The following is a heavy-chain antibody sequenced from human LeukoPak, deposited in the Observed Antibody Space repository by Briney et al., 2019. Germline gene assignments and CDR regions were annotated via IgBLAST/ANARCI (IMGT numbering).Heavy chain of an antibody. J-gene: IGHJ4*02. D-gene: IGHD3-22*01. CDR2: ISAYNGNT. CDR1: GYTFTSYA. CDR3: ARDWEYYYDSSGYPRFDY. V-gene: IGHV1-18*01. Sequence: ASVKVSCKASGYTFTSYAMHWVRQAPGQGLEWMGWISAYNGNTNYAQKLQGRVTMTTDTSTSTAYMELRSLRSDDTAVYYCARDWEYYYDSSGYPRFDYWGQGTLVTVSS.